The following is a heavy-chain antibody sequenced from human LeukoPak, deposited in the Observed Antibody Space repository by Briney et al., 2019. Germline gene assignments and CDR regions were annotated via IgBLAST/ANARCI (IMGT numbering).Heavy chain of an antibody. Sequence: PSETLSLTCTVSGGSISSYYWSWIRQPAGKGLEWIGRIYTSGSTNYNPSLKSRVTMSVDTSKNQFSLKLSSVTAADTAVYYCARDGPVEGATSYYYYGMGVWGQGTTVTVSS. J-gene: IGHJ6*02. CDR1: GGSISSYY. D-gene: IGHD1-26*01. CDR2: IYTSGST. V-gene: IGHV4-4*07. CDR3: ARDGPVEGATSYYYYGMGV.